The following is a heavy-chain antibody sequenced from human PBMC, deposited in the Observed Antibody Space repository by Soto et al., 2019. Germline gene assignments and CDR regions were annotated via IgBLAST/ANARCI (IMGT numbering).Heavy chain of an antibody. Sequence: SETLSLTCTVSGGSISSGGYYWSWIRQHPGKGLEWIGYIYYSGSTYYNPSLKSRVTISVDTSKNQFSLKLSSVTAADTAVYYCASHRGNWAPFDYWGQGTLVTVSS. CDR2: IYYSGST. J-gene: IGHJ4*02. D-gene: IGHD7-27*01. CDR1: GGSISSGGYY. V-gene: IGHV4-31*03. CDR3: ASHRGNWAPFDY.